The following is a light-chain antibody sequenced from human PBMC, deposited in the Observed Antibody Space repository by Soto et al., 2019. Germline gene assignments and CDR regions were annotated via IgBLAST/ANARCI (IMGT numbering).Light chain of an antibody. CDR1: QSVSSY. J-gene: IGKJ3*01. CDR2: DAS. V-gene: IGKV3-11*01. Sequence: EIVLTQSPATLSLSPGERATLSCRASQSVSSYLAWYQQNPGQAPRLLIYDASNRATGIPARFSGSGSGTDFTLTISSLEPEEFAVYYCQQRSNWRFTFGPGTKVDIK. CDR3: QQRSNWRFT.